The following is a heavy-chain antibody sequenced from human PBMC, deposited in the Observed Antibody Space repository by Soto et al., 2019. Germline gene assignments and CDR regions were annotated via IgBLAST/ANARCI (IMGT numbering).Heavy chain of an antibody. Sequence: ASVKVSCKASGYPFTRCGFSWVRQAPGQGLEWMGWIRASNGNTNYAPELQGRVTMTTDTSPGTAYMELRSLRSDDTATYYCASHSVRYCRYGVCYQGYYYFAMDVWGQGTTVTVSS. D-gene: IGHD2-8*01. CDR2: IRASNGNT. V-gene: IGHV1-18*01. J-gene: IGHJ6*02. CDR1: GYPFTRCG. CDR3: ASHSVRYCRYGVCYQGYYYFAMDV.